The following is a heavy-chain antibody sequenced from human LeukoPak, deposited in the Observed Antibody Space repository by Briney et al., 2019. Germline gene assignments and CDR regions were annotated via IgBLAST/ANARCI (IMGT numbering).Heavy chain of an antibody. CDR3: ASPSSSWHRGWFDP. CDR2: INHSGST. CDR1: GGSFSGYY. D-gene: IGHD6-13*01. V-gene: IGHV4-34*01. J-gene: IGHJ5*02. Sequence: PSETLSLTCAVYGGSFSGYYGSWIRQPPGKGLEWIGEINHSGSTNYNPSLKSRVTISVDTSKNQFSLKLSSVTAADTAVYYCASPSSSWHRGWFDPWGQGTLVTVSS.